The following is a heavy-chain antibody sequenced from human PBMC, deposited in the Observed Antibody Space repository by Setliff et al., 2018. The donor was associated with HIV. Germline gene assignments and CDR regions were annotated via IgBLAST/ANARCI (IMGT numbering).Heavy chain of an antibody. J-gene: IGHJ5*02. CDR2: INYSGTT. CDR3: ARHSGSGYYLIDP. Sequence: PSETLSLTCTVSGGSISTDTFYWVWIRQPPGKGLEWIGIINYSGTTYYNPSLKSRVTISVATSKNQFSLRLSSVTAADTAVYYCARHSGSGYYLIDPWSQGTLVTVSS. V-gene: IGHV4-39*01. D-gene: IGHD3-22*01. CDR1: GGSISTDTFY.